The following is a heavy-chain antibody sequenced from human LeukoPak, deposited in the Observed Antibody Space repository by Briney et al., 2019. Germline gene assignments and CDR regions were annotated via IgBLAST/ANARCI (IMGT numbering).Heavy chain of an antibody. V-gene: IGHV5-51*01. CDR1: GSNFANYW. Sequence: KPGESLQISCQGSGSNFANYWIGWGRQVPGKGVEWMGIIYPGDSDTRYSPSFQGHVTISADKSISTAYLQWSSLKASDTAMYYCARLPSRPPFIWGQGTMVTVSS. J-gene: IGHJ3*02. CDR3: ARLPSRPPFI. CDR2: IYPGDSDT.